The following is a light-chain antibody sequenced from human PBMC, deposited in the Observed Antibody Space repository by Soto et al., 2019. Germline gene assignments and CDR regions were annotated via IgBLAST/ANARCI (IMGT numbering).Light chain of an antibody. CDR3: QKYGSSPRT. J-gene: IGKJ1*01. CDR2: GAS. CDR1: QSVSSH. Sequence: EIALTQSPGTLSLSPGERATISWLASQSVSSHSAWYQQKPGQAPRLLIYGASSRATGIPDRFSGSGSGTDFTLTISRLEPEDFAVYYCQKYGSSPRTFGQGTKVDIK. V-gene: IGKV3-20*01.